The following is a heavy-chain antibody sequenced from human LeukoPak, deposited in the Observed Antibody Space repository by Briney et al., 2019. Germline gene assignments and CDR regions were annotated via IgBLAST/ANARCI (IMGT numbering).Heavy chain of an antibody. CDR3: TATLGY. J-gene: IGHJ4*02. Sequence: GGSLRLFCAASVFTFSNAWMTWVRQAPGKGLEWVGHIKRKTDGGTTDYAAPVKGRFTILRDDSKNTLYLQMNSLKTEDTAVYYCTATLGYWGQGTLVTVSS. CDR2: IKRKTDGGTT. V-gene: IGHV3-15*01. CDR1: VFTFSNAW.